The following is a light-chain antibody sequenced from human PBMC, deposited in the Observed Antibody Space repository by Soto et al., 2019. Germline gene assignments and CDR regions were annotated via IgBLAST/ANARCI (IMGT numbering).Light chain of an antibody. J-gene: IGKJ1*01. Sequence: EIVLTQSPGTLSLSPGERASLSCRASQNVSSNYLAWYQQKPGQAPRLLIYGAFSRAPGSPDRFSGSGSGTDFTLTISRLEPEDFAVYYCKQYDRSLVTFGQGTKVDIK. V-gene: IGKV3-20*01. CDR1: QNVSSNY. CDR3: KQYDRSLVT. CDR2: GAF.